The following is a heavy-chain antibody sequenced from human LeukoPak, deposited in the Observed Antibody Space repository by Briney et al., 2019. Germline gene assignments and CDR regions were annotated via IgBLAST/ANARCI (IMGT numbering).Heavy chain of an antibody. CDR1: GFKFGNYG. D-gene: IGHD5-24*01. Sequence: PGRSLRLSCAASGFKFGNYGMHWVRQAPGKGLEWVAVIWYDGSKKYYADSVKGRVTISRDNSKNTLYLQMNSLRAEDTGVYYCAKDGVETAKNPGEITYWGREPWSPS. CDR3: AKDGVETAKNPGEITY. V-gene: IGHV3-33*06. J-gene: IGHJ4*02. CDR2: IWYDGSKK.